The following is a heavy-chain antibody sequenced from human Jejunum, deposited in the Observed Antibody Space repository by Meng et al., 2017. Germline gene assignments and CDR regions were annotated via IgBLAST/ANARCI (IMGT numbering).Heavy chain of an antibody. CDR1: GFTFSTYA. CDR3: AKTKDDNTFRNFDS. Sequence: GGSLRLSCAASGFTFSTYAMTWVRQAPGKGLEWVSGITDSGRGTHYADSVKGRFTISRDNSKNTLYLQMNSLRAEDTAIYYCAKTKDDNTFRNFDSWGQGALVTVSS. D-gene: IGHD3-3*02. V-gene: IGHV3-23*01. J-gene: IGHJ4*02. CDR2: ITDSGRGT.